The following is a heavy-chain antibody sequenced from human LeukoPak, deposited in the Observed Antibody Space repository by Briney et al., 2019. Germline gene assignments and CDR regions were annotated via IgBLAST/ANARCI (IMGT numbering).Heavy chain of an antibody. CDR2: IYYSGST. Sequence: SETLSLTCTVSGGSISSSSYYWGWIRQPPGKGLEWIGSIYYSGSTYYNPSLKSRVTISVDTSKNQFSLKLSSVTAADTAVYYCANEGIAVAGFDYWGQGTLVTVSS. CDR3: ANEGIAVAGFDY. CDR1: GGSISSSSYY. V-gene: IGHV4-39*07. J-gene: IGHJ4*02. D-gene: IGHD6-19*01.